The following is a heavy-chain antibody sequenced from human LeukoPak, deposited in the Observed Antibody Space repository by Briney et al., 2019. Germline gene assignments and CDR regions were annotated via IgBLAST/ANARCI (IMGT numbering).Heavy chain of an antibody. CDR1: GFTVSGNY. CDR2: IYYSGNR. D-gene: IGHD3-10*01. Sequence: GGSLRLSCAASGFTVSGNYMSWVRQAPGKGLEWVSVIYYSGNRYYADSVKGRFTISTDTSKNTLYLQMNNLRAEDTAVYYCARDLFSIRDYYGSGSSHFDYWGQGTLVTVSS. V-gene: IGHV3-66*01. J-gene: IGHJ4*02. CDR3: ARDLFSIRDYYGSGSSHFDY.